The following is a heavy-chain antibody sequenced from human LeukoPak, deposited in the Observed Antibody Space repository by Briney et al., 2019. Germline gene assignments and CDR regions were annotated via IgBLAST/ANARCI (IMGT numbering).Heavy chain of an antibody. CDR1: GFTFSSYA. J-gene: IGHJ4*02. V-gene: IGHV3-23*01. D-gene: IGHD3-22*01. CDR3: TKEDYYDSSGRLDC. CDR2: ISGSGGST. Sequence: GGSLRLSCAASGFTFSSYAMSRVRQAPGKGPEWVSAISGSGGSTYYADSVKGRFTISRDNSKNTLYLQMNSLRAEDTAVYYCTKEDYYDSSGRLDCWGQGTLVTVSS.